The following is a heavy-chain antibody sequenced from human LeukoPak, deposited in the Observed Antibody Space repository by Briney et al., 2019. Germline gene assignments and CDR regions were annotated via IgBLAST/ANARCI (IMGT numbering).Heavy chain of an antibody. CDR2: TYYRSKWYN. V-gene: IGHV6-1*01. J-gene: IGHJ5*02. D-gene: IGHD5-24*01. CDR1: GDSVPSNSAA. Sequence: SQTLSLTCAISGDSVPSNSAAWNWIRQSPSRGLEWLGRTYYRSKWYNDYAVSVKSRITINPDTSKNQFSLKLSSVTAADTAVYYCARQGSEMATIYAPFDPWGQGTLVTVSS. CDR3: ARQGSEMATIYAPFDP.